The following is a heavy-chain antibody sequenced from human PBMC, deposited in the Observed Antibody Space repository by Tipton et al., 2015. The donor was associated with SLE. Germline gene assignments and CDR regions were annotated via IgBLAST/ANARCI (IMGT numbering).Heavy chain of an antibody. CDR3: ARGGASVLIRNCYFDY. D-gene: IGHD2-8*01. J-gene: IGHJ4*01. Sequence: TLSLTCTVSGGSISSYYWTWIRQSPGKGLEWIGDVHRIGSTNYNPSLKSRVSISVDTSKNQFFLNLHSVTAADTAVYYCARGGASVLIRNCYFDYWGQGSLVTVSS. V-gene: IGHV4-59*12. CDR2: VHRIGST. CDR1: GGSISSYY.